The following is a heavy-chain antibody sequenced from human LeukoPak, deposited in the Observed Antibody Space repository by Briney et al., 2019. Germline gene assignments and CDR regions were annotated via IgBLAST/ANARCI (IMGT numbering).Heavy chain of an antibody. CDR2: INHSGST. CDR1: GGSFSGYY. J-gene: IGHJ3*02. CDR3: ARRGGGGVHAFDI. D-gene: IGHD2-21*01. Sequence: KPSETLSLTCAVYGGSFSGYYWSWIRQPPGKGLEWIGEINHSGSTNYNPSLKSRVTISVDTSKNQFSLKLSSVTAADTAVYYCARRGGGGVHAFDIWGQGTMVTVSS. V-gene: IGHV4-34*01.